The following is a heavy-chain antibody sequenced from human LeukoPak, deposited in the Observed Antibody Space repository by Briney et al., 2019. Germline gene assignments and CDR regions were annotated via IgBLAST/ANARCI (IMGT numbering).Heavy chain of an antibody. V-gene: IGHV3-23*01. J-gene: IGHJ4*02. CDR2: INGSGGST. D-gene: IGHD3-16*02. CDR1: GFTFSSYA. CDR3: AREDGDYVWGSYRWFDY. Sequence: GASLRLSCAASGFTFSSYAMSWVRQAPGKGLEWVSAINGSGGSTYYADSVKGRFTISRDNSKNTLYLQMNSLRAEDTAVYYCAREDGDYVWGSYRWFDYWGQGTLVTVSS.